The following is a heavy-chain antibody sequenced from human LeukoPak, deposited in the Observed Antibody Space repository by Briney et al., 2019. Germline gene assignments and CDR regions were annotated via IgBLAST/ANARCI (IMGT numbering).Heavy chain of an antibody. CDR2: IDYSGSA. V-gene: IGHV4-59*01. J-gene: IGHJ1*01. D-gene: IGHD3-22*01. CDR1: GGSISSYY. Sequence: SETLPLTCTVSGGSISSYYWSWIRQPPGKGLEWIGYIDYSGSANYNPSLKSRVAISVDTSKNQFSLKLSSVTAADTAIYYCARGISPYYYDSSGYPFQHWGQGTLLTVSS. CDR3: ARGISPYYYDSSGYPFQH.